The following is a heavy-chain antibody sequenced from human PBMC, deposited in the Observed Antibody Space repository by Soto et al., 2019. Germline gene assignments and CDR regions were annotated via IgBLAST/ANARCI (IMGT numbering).Heavy chain of an antibody. CDR1: GGSISSGGYS. Sequence: SETLSLTCAVSGGSISSGGYSWSWIRQPPGKGLEWIGSIYYSGSTYYNPSLKSRVTISVDTSKNQFSLKLSSVTAADTAVYYCARDAAVGLFDYWGQGTLVTVSS. J-gene: IGHJ4*02. D-gene: IGHD1-26*01. CDR3: ARDAAVGLFDY. V-gene: IGHV4-30-2*03. CDR2: IYYSGST.